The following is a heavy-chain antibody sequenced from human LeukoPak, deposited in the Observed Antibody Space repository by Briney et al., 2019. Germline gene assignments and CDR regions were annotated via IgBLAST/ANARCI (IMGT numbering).Heavy chain of an antibody. CDR3: ARGAKMATRGFDY. D-gene: IGHD5-12*01. Sequence: PSETLSLTCTVSGGSISSGGYHWSWIRQHPGKGLEWIGYIYNSGRTHTKPSLKSRVTISVDTSKNQLSLKLRYVTAADTAVYYCARGAKMATRGFDYRGQGTLVTVSS. V-gene: IGHV4-31*03. CDR2: IYNSGRT. CDR1: GGSISSGGYH. J-gene: IGHJ4*02.